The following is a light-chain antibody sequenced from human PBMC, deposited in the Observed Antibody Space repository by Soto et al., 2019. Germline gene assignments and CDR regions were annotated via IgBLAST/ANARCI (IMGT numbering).Light chain of an antibody. CDR2: GAS. CDR3: HQYDNSPLT. Sequence: IVLTHSPGTLSLSPGEAPTLSCRASQSVRSGYFAWYQQKPGQAPRLLIVGASSRATGIPDRFSGGGSGTDFTLTISRLEPEDFAMYYCHQYDNSPLTFGGGTKVDI. V-gene: IGKV3-20*01. CDR1: QSVRSGY. J-gene: IGKJ4*01.